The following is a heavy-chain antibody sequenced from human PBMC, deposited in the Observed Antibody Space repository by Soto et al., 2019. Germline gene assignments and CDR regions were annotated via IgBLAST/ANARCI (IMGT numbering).Heavy chain of an antibody. Sequence: QVQLQESGPGLVKPSQTLSLTCTVSGGSISSGGYYWSWIRQHPGKGLEWIGYIYYSVTTYYNPSLESRVTISVDTSKTQFALKLSSVTAADSAVYSCARTPLLWGQGTLVTVSS. CDR3: ARTPLL. CDR1: GGSISSGGYY. V-gene: IGHV4-31*03. CDR2: IYYSVTT. J-gene: IGHJ4*02.